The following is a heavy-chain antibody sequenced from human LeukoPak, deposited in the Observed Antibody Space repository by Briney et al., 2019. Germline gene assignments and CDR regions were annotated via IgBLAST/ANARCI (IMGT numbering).Heavy chain of an antibody. Sequence: ASETLSLTCSVSTHSTKIYYWLCIRQSPGKGLEWIGHIYHSGSTDYNPSFKSRVTASIEMSKKEFYLKLTHLAVSGTGMYCVRLRWERLAPYFDHWGQGAFVIVSS. CDR1: THSTKIYY. CDR3: RLRWERLAPYFDH. CDR2: IYHSGST. V-gene: IGHV4-4*09. J-gene: IGHJ4*02. D-gene: IGHD4-23*01.